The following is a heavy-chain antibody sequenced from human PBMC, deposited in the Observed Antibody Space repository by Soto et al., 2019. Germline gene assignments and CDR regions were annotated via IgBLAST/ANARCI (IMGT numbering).Heavy chain of an antibody. V-gene: IGHV3-74*01. D-gene: IGHD2-15*01. CDR1: GFTFSSYW. CDR3: ARISQGTYCRGGNCYSDY. CDR2: INGDGIST. Sequence: EVQLVESGGDLVQPGGSLRLSCAASGFTFSSYWMHWVRQDPEKGLVWVSRINGDGISTSYADSVKGRFTISRDNAKDTLYLHMNSLGAADTAVYYCARISQGTYCRGGNCYSDYWGQGTLVTVPS. J-gene: IGHJ4*02.